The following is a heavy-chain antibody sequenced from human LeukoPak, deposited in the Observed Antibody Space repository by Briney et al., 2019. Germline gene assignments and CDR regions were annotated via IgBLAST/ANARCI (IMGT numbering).Heavy chain of an antibody. CDR3: AKDPPTIFGVAEGRGGDY. Sequence: PGGSLRLSCAASGFSFSDYYMSWIRQAPGKGLEWVSSISRGGSSIYYADSVKGRFTISRDNSKNTLYLQMNSLRAEDTAVYYCAKDPPTIFGVAEGRGGDYWGQGTLVTVSS. J-gene: IGHJ4*02. V-gene: IGHV3-11*04. D-gene: IGHD3-3*01. CDR1: GFSFSDYY. CDR2: ISRGGSSI.